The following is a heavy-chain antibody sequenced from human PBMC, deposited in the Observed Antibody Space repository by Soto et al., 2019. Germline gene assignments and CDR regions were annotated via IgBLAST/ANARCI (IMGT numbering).Heavy chain of an antibody. D-gene: IGHD1-26*01. CDR2: IKSKTDGGTT. V-gene: IGHV3-15*07. Sequence: SVSNAWMNWVRQAPGKGLEWVGRIKSKTDGGTTDYAAPVKGRFTISRDDSKNTLYLQMNSLKTEDTAVYYCTTDFSVAPLIRPPTDYWGQGTLVTVSS. CDR3: TTDFSVAPLIRPPTDY. CDR1: SVSNAW. J-gene: IGHJ4*02.